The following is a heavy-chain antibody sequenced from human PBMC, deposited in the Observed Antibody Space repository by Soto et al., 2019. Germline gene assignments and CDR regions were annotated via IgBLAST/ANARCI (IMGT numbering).Heavy chain of an antibody. CDR1: GYTFTSYV. CDR2: ISAYNGNT. Sequence: ASVKVACKASGYTFTSYVISWVRQAPGQGLEWMGWISAYNGNTNYAQKLQGRVTMTTDTSMSTAYMELRSLRSDDTAVYYCARDRGTIVVVVAAKPKGNNWFDPWGQGTLVTVSS. CDR3: ARDRGTIVVVVAAKPKGNNWFDP. J-gene: IGHJ5*02. D-gene: IGHD2-15*01. V-gene: IGHV1-18*04.